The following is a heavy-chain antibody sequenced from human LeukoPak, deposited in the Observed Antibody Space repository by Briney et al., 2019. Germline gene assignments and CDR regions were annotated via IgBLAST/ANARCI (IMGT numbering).Heavy chain of an antibody. CDR1: GGSMSNYY. Sequence: PSETLSLTCTVSGGSMSNYYWSWIRQPAGKGLEWIGSIYYSGSTYYNPSLKSRVSISFDTSKNQFSLKLTSVTAADTAVYYCGSRRTAMFGVIKGPIDYWGQGALVTVSS. CDR3: GSRRTAMFGVIKGPIDY. V-gene: IGHV4-59*04. CDR2: IYYSGST. D-gene: IGHD3-3*01. J-gene: IGHJ4*02.